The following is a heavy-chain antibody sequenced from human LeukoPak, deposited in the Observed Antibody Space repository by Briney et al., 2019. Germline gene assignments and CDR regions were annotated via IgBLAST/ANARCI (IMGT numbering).Heavy chain of an antibody. CDR1: GFTFSSYA. D-gene: IGHD5-24*01. Sequence: GASLRLSCAASGFTFSSYAMSWVRQAPGKGLEWVSAISGGGGSTYYADSVKGRFTISRDNSKNTLYLQMNSLRAEDTAVYYCAKWNKRWLQLSFLDYWGQGTLVTVSS. CDR2: ISGGGGST. CDR3: AKWNKRWLQLSFLDY. J-gene: IGHJ4*02. V-gene: IGHV3-23*01.